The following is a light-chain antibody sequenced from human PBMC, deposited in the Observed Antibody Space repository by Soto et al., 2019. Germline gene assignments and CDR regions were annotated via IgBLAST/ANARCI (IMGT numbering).Light chain of an antibody. Sequence: EIVLTQSPGTLSLSPGETATLSCRASQSVSSTYLAWYQQKPGQAPRLLIYGASSRVTGIPDRFSGSGSGTDFTLTISRLEPEDFAVYYCQQYGRSPPWTFGQGTKVEIK. CDR2: GAS. V-gene: IGKV3-20*01. CDR3: QQYGRSPPWT. J-gene: IGKJ1*01. CDR1: QSVSSTY.